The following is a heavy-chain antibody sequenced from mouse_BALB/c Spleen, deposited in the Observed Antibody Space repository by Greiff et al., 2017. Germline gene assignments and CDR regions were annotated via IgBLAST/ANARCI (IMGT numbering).Heavy chain of an antibody. Sequence: QVQLKESGAELAKPGASVKMSCKASGYTFTSYWMHWVKQRPGQGLEWIGYINPSTGYTEYNQKFKDKATLTADKSSSTAYMQLSSLTSEDSAVYYCARDYGSRAWGQGTTLTVSS. CDR3: ARDYGSRA. CDR2: INPSTGYT. V-gene: IGHV1-7*01. D-gene: IGHD1-1*01. J-gene: IGHJ2*01. CDR1: GYTFTSYW.